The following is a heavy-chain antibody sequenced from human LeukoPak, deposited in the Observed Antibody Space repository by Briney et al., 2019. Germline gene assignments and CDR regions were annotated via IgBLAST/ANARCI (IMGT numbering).Heavy chain of an antibody. CDR1: GYTFTGYS. V-gene: IGHV1-2*02. Sequence: ASVKVSCKTSGYTFTGYSMHWVRQAPGQGLEWMGWINPNSGDTNYTQSFQGRVTMTRNTSISTAYMELSSLRSEDTAIYYCARRYSSGWYNWFDPWGQGILVTVSS. D-gene: IGHD6-19*01. CDR3: ARRYSSGWYNWFDP. J-gene: IGHJ5*02. CDR2: INPNSGDT.